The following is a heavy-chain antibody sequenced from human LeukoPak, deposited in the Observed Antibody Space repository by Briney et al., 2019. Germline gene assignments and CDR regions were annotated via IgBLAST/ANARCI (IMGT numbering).Heavy chain of an antibody. D-gene: IGHD3-22*01. CDR1: GYTFTSYD. Sequence: GASVKVSCKASGYTFTSYDINWVRQATGQGLEWMGWMDPNNGNTGYAQKFQGRVTMTRNTSISTAYMELSSLRSEDTAVYYCARGRYYYDSSGYDQNWFDPWGQGTLVTVSS. CDR2: MDPNNGNT. J-gene: IGHJ5*02. CDR3: ARGRYYYDSSGYDQNWFDP. V-gene: IGHV1-8*01.